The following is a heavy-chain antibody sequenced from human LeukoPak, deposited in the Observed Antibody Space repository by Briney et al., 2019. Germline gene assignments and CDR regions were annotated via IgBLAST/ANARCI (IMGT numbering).Heavy chain of an antibody. Sequence: SETLSLTCTVSGGSISSYYWSWIRQPPGKGLEWIGYIYYSGSTNYNPSLKSRVTISVDTSKNQFSLKLSSVTAADTAVYYCARDYDSSGYGPFDAFDIWGQGTMVTVSS. CDR3: ARDYDSSGYGPFDAFDI. D-gene: IGHD3-22*01. CDR2: IYYSGST. J-gene: IGHJ3*02. CDR1: GGSISSYY. V-gene: IGHV4-59*12.